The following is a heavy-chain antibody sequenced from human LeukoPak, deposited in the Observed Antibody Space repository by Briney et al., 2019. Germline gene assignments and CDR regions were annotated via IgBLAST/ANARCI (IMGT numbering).Heavy chain of an antibody. J-gene: IGHJ4*02. D-gene: IGHD3-16*02. CDR2: VYNSGST. V-gene: IGHV4-39*07. CDR1: GGSISSANYY. Sequence: SETLSLTCTVSGGSISSANYYWGWIRQPSGKGLEWIGSVYNSGSTYYNPSLKSRVIVSLHMSQNQFSLRLTSVTAADTAVYYCARRTFGGVIAYWGQGTLVTVSS. CDR3: ARRTFGGVIAY.